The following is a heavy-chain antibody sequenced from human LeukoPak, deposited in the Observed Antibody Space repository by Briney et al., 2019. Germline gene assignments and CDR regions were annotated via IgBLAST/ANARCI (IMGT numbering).Heavy chain of an antibody. CDR2: TRTRAHGGTT. CDR1: GFTFGDYA. V-gene: IGHV3-49*04. Sequence: GGSLRLSCTASGFTFGDYAMSWVRQAPGKGLEWVGFTRTRAHGGTTEYAASVKGRFTISRDDSKSIVYLQMNSLKTEDTAVYYCTRGVVRGFIRQSFFYWGQGTLVTVSS. J-gene: IGHJ4*02. CDR3: TRGVVRGFIRQSFFY. D-gene: IGHD3-10*01.